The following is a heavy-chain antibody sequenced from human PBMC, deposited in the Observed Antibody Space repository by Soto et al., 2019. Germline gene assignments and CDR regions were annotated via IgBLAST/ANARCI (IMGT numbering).Heavy chain of an antibody. D-gene: IGHD2-15*01. CDR3: ARNPPVAATYNWFDP. CDR1: GGSISSGGYY. V-gene: IGHV4-31*03. CDR2: IYYSGST. Sequence: SETLSLTCTVSGGSISSGGYYWSWIRQHPGKGLEWIGYIYYSGSTYYNPSLKSRVTISVDTSKNQFSLKLSSVTAADTAVYYCARNPPVAATYNWFDPWGQGTLVTVSS. J-gene: IGHJ5*02.